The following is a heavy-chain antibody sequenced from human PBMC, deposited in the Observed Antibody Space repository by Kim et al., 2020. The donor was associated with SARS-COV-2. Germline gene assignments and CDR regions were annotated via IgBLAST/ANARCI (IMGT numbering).Heavy chain of an antibody. J-gene: IGHJ4*02. CDR2: YN. V-gene: IGHV6-1*01. Sequence: YNDYAVSVKSRVTITPDTSKNQFSLQLNSVTPEDTAVDYCARMVAGRIDYWGQGTLVTVSS. D-gene: IGHD6-19*01. CDR3: ARMVAGRIDY.